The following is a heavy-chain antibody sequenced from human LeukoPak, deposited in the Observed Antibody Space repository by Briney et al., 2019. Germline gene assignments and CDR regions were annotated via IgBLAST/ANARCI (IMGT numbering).Heavy chain of an antibody. V-gene: IGHV4-59*01. CDR3: ARGSRDGYNRPFDY. CDR2: IYYSGST. J-gene: IGHJ4*02. CDR1: GGSISSYY. D-gene: IGHD5-24*01. Sequence: ASEALSLTCTVSGGSISSYYWSWIRQPPGKGLEWIGYIYYSGSTNYNPSLKSRVTMSVDTSKNQFSLKLSSVTAADTAVYYCARGSRDGYNRPFDYWGQGTLVTVSS.